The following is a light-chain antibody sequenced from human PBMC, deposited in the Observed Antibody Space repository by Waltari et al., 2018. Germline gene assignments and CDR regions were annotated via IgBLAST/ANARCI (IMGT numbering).Light chain of an antibody. CDR1: ALSKQY. J-gene: IGLJ2*01. V-gene: IGLV3-25*03. CDR2: KDS. CDR3: QSADSSGSVV. Sequence: SFELTQPPSLSVSPGQTARITCSGDALSKQYAHWHQQRPGLAPVLVIYKDSERPSGIPERFSCSSSGTTVTLTSSGVQAEDEADYYCQSADSSGSVVFGGGTKLTVL.